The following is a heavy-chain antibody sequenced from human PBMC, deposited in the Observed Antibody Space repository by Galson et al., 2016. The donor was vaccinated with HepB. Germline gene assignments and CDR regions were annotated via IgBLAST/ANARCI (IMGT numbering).Heavy chain of an antibody. CDR3: ARDPKSYDSSGIPHAFDI. J-gene: IGHJ3*02. Sequence: TLSLTCTVSGGSISSGGYFWSWIRQHPGKGLEWIGYIYYSGSTYYNPSLKGRLTISVDTSKSQFSLKMSSVTAADTAVYYCARDPKSYDSSGIPHAFDIRGQGTLVTVSS. CDR1: GGSISSGGYF. CDR2: IYYSGST. V-gene: IGHV4-31*03. D-gene: IGHD3-22*01.